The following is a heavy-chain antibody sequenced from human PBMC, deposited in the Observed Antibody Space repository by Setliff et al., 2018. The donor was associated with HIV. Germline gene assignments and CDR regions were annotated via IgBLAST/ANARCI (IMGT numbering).Heavy chain of an antibody. D-gene: IGHD3-10*01. Sequence: GGSLRLSCAASGFTFNNYGLHWVRQAPGKGLEWVAVISYDESNKYYADSVKGRFTISRDNSKNTLYLQMNSLRAEDTAVYYCAKEERLLWFGGAFVIWGQGTMVTVSS. V-gene: IGHV3-30*18. CDR1: GFTFNNYG. J-gene: IGHJ3*02. CDR3: AKEERLLWFGGAFVI. CDR2: ISYDESNK.